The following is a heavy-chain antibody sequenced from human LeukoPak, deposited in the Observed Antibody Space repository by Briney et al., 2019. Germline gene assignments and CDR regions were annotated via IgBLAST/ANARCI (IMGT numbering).Heavy chain of an antibody. CDR1: GFTFSDYY. D-gene: IGHD2-21*01. CDR3: ARDATRVSLYYYYYMDV. V-gene: IGHV3-11*06. CDR2: IISSTSYI. Sequence: GGSLRLSCAASGFTFSDYYMSWIRQAPGKGLEWVSSIISSTSYIYYADSVKGRFTISRDNAKNSLYLRMNSLRAEDTAVYYCARDATRVSLYYYYYMDVWGKGTTVTVSS. J-gene: IGHJ6*03.